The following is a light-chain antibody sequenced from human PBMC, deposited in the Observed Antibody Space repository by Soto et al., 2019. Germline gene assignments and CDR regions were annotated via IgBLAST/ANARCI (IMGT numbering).Light chain of an antibody. J-gene: IGKJ2*02. CDR1: QSIDFF. V-gene: IGKV1-39*01. CDR3: QQTYNTPPCT. CDR2: ATS. Sequence: DIQMTQSPSSLSASVGDRVTITCRASQSIDFFLNWYQQKPGKAPKLLISATSNLQSGVPSRFSGSGSGTDFTLTISSLQPEDVATYYCQQTYNTPPCTFGQGTKVEIK.